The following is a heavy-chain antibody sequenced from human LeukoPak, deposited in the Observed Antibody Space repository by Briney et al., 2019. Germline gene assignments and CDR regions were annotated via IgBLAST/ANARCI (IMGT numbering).Heavy chain of an antibody. D-gene: IGHD3-10*01. V-gene: IGHV1-18*01. CDR1: GYTFNTLG. CDR3: ARDSHYYDSGSRWGWLDT. J-gene: IGHJ5*02. Sequence: ASVNVSCKLSGYTFNTLGISRAREAPGQRLEPMGWISSYNGNIKYSQKLRDRVTMTTDTSMSTAYMELGSLRSDDTAVYYRARDSHYYDSGSRWGWLDTWGQGTLVTVSS. CDR2: ISSYNGNI.